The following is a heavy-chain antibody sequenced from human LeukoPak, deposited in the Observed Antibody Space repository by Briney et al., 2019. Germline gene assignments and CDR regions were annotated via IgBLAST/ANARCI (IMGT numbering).Heavy chain of an antibody. CDR3: ARGYSSGWYTYYFDY. J-gene: IGHJ4*02. CDR2: IWYDGSNK. CDR1: GFTFSSYG. V-gene: IGHV3-33*01. Sequence: PGGSLRLSCAASGFTFSSYGMHWVRQAPGKGLEWVAVIWYDGSNKYYADSVKGRFTISRDNSKNTLYPQMNSLRAEDTAVYYCARGYSSGWYTYYFDYWGQGTLVTVSS. D-gene: IGHD6-19*01.